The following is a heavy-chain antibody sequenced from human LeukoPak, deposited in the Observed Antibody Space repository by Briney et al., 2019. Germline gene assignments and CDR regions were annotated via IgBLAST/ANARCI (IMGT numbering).Heavy chain of an antibody. D-gene: IGHD4-23*01. V-gene: IGHV1-69*13. CDR2: IIPIFGTA. J-gene: IGHJ4*02. CDR3: ARDYGGNSGGGSVY. Sequence: SVKVSCKASGGTFSSYAISWVRQAPGQGLEWMGGIIPIFGTANYAQKFQGRVTITADESTSTAYMELSSLRSEDTAVYYCARDYGGNSGGGSVYWGQGTLVTVSS. CDR1: GGTFSSYA.